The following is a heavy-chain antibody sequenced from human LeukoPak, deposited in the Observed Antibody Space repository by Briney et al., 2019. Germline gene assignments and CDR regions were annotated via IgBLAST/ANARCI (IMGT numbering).Heavy chain of an antibody. CDR2: LYYSGHT. CDR1: GGSIISSSYY. V-gene: IGHV4-39*01. D-gene: IGHD2-2*01. J-gene: IGHJ4*02. Sequence: PSETLSLTCTVSGGSIISSSYYWGWIRQPPGKGLEWIGSLYYSGHTYYNPSLKSRVTISIDTSKNQFSLRLTSVTAADTAVYYCASQYCSSFSCYAGEHDYWGQGTLVTVSS. CDR3: ASQYCSSFSCYAGEHDY.